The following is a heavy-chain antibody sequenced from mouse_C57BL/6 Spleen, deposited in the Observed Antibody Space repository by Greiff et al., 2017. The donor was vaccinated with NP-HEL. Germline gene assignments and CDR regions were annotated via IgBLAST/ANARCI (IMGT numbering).Heavy chain of an antibody. Sequence: EVQLQESGGDLVKPGGSLKLSCAASGFTFSSYGMSWVRQTPDKRLEWVATISSGGSYTYYPDSVKGRFTISRDNAKNTLYLQMSSLKSEDTAMYYCASAYDYDAWFAYWGQGTLVTVSA. D-gene: IGHD2-4*01. V-gene: IGHV5-6*01. J-gene: IGHJ3*01. CDR1: GFTFSSYG. CDR2: ISSGGSYT. CDR3: ASAYDYDAWFAY.